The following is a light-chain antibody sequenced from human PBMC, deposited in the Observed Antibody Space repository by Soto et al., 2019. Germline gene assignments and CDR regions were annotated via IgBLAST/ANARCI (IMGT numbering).Light chain of an antibody. CDR2: YDS. V-gene: IGLV3-21*04. Sequence: SYELTQPPSVSVAPGKTARITCGGNNIGSKSVHWYQQKPGQAPVLVIDYDSDRPSGLPERFSGSNSGNTATLTSSRVEAGDEADYCCQVWDSSSDHVVFGGGTKLTVL. J-gene: IGLJ2*01. CDR3: QVWDSSSDHVV. CDR1: NIGSKS.